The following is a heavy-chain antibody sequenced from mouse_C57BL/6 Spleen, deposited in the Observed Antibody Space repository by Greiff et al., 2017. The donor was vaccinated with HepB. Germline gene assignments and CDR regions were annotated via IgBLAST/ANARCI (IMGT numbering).Heavy chain of an antibody. V-gene: IGHV1-15*01. D-gene: IGHD3-3*01. CDR3: TRLGQAY. CDR1: GYTFTDYE. Sequence: QVQLQQSGAELVRPGASVTLSCKASGYTFTDYEMHWVKQTPVHGLEWIGAIDPETGGTAYNQKFKGKARLTADKSSSTAYMELRSLTSEDSAVYYCTRLGQAYWGQGTTLTVSS. J-gene: IGHJ2*01. CDR2: IDPETGGT.